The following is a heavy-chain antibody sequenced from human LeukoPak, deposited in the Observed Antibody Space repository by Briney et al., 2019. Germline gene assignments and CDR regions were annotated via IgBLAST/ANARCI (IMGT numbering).Heavy chain of an antibody. Sequence: GGSLRLSCAASGFTFSRYSMNWVRQAPGKGLEWVSSISSSSSSIYYADSVKGRFTISRDNAKNSLYLQMNSLRAEDTAVYYCASGTAAAKIDYWGQGTLVTVSS. J-gene: IGHJ4*02. CDR1: GFTFSRYS. CDR3: ASGTAAAKIDY. CDR2: ISSSSSSI. D-gene: IGHD6-13*01. V-gene: IGHV3-21*01.